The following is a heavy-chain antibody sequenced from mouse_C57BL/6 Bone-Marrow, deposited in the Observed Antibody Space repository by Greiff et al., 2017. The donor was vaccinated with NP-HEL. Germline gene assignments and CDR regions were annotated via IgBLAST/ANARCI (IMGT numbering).Heavy chain of an antibody. Sequence: VQLQQPGAELVKPGASVKLSCKASGYTFTSYWMQWVKQRPGQGLEWIGEIDPSDSYTNYNQKFKGKATLTVDTSSSTAYMQLSSLTSEDSAFYYCAIYYDYHYWGQGTTLTVSS. D-gene: IGHD2-4*01. CDR1: GYTFTSYW. CDR2: IDPSDSYT. J-gene: IGHJ2*01. CDR3: AIYYDYHY. V-gene: IGHV1-50*01.